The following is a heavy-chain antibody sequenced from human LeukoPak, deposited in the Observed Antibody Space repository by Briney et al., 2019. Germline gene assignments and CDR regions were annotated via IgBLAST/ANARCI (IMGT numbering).Heavy chain of an antibody. CDR3: ARDNGYSSSWYWGYYYYMDV. V-gene: IGHV3-7*01. D-gene: IGHD6-13*01. CDR2: INQDSSEK. CDR1: GFTLSTSW. J-gene: IGHJ6*03. Sequence: GGSLRLSCIASGFTLSTSWMSWVRQAPGKGLEWVANINQDSSEKLYVDSVKGRFTISRDNAKNSLYLQMNSLRAEDTAVYYCARDNGYSSSWYWGYYYYMDVWGKGTTVTISS.